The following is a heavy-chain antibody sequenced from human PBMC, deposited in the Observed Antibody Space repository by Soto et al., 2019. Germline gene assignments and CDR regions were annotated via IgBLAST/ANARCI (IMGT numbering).Heavy chain of an antibody. D-gene: IGHD3-3*01. CDR2: LSPNGGST. Sequence: GGSLRLSCAASGFTFSSFGMNWVRQAPGKGLEWVSSLSPNGGSTYYAESVKGRFTISGDNAKNTLFLQMDSLRAEDTAVYFCAKSKDSTIFGVVIYYFDTWGQGALVTVSS. CDR3: AKSKDSTIFGVVIYYFDT. V-gene: IGHV3-23*01. J-gene: IGHJ4*02. CDR1: GFTFSSFG.